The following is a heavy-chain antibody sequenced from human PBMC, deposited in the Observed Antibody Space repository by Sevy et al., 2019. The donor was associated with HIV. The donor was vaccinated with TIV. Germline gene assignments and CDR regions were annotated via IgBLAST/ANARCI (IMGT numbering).Heavy chain of an antibody. CDR2: ISYHGSNK. J-gene: IGHJ4*02. V-gene: IGHV3-30-3*01. CDR3: AREGGPGGYFDY. D-gene: IGHD1-26*01. Sequence: GGSLRLSCAASGFTFSSYAMHWVRQAPGKGLGWVAVISYHGSNKYYADSVKGRFTISRDNSKNTLYLQMNSLRAEDTAVYYCAREGGPGGYFDYWGQRTLVTVSS. CDR1: GFTFSSYA.